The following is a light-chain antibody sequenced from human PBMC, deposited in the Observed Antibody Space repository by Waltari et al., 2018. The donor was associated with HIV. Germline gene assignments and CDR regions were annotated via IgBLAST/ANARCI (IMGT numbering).Light chain of an antibody. CDR1: TTDSRFKHH. J-gene: IGLJ2*01. CDR2: DVN. V-gene: IGLV2-14*03. CDR3: ASNRLDYTLI. Sequence: QSALTQPASVSGFPGQSINISCTGFTTDSRFKHHVSWYQPYAGNIPRPIIFDVNKRHAGISDRCSGSRSGNSAFLTFSGLQSGDEAHYYCASNRLDYTLIFGGGTKLTVL.